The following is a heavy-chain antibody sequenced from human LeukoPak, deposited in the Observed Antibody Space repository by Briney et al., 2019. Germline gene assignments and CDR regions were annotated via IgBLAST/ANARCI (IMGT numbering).Heavy chain of an antibody. Sequence: GGSLRLSCAASGFTVSSNYMSWVRQAPGKGLEWVSVIYSGGSTYYADSVKGRFTISRDNSKNTLYLQMNSLRAEDTAVYYCARDFTYYYDSSGLDPWGQGTLATVSS. CDR2: IYSGGST. D-gene: IGHD3-22*01. V-gene: IGHV3-66*02. CDR1: GFTVSSNY. J-gene: IGHJ5*02. CDR3: ARDFTYYYDSSGLDP.